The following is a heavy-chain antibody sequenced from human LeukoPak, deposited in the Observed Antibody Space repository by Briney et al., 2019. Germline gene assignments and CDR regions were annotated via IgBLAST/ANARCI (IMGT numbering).Heavy chain of an antibody. J-gene: IGHJ4*02. CDR3: ARGNSDGWAL. D-gene: IGHD5-24*01. CDR2: ISSSGGST. V-gene: IGHV3-23*01. CDR1: GFTLNNYG. Sequence: GSPRLPLAASGFTLNNYGLKWVRQAPGKGPEWVSAISSSGGSTSYAASVKGRFTISRDNSKNALYLQMNSLRAEDTAVYYCARGNSDGWALGGQGTLVTVSS.